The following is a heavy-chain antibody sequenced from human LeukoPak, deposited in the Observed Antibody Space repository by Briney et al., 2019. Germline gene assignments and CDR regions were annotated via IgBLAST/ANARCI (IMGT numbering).Heavy chain of an antibody. CDR1: GGSISSSSYY. Sequence: SETLSLTCTVSGGSISSSSYYWGWIRQPPGKGLEWIGSIYHSGSTYYNPSLKSRVTISVDTSKNQFSLKLSSVTAADTAVYYCARDLYSGSYSFDYWGQGTLVTVSS. D-gene: IGHD1-26*01. CDR3: ARDLYSGSYSFDY. CDR2: IYHSGST. V-gene: IGHV4-39*07. J-gene: IGHJ4*02.